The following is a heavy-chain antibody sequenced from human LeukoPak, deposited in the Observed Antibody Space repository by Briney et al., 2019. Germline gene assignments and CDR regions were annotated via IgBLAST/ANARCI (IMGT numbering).Heavy chain of an antibody. D-gene: IGHD2-15*01. V-gene: IGHV3-53*01. J-gene: IGHJ4*02. CDR1: GFTVSSNY. CDR3: ARDLYCSGGSCYHFDY. Sequence: QTGGSLRLSCAASGFTVSSNYMSWVRQAPGKGLEWVSVIYSGGSTYYADSVKGRFTIPRDNSKNTLYLQMNSLRAEDTVVYYCARDLYCSGGSCYHFDYWGQGTLVTVSS. CDR2: IYSGGST.